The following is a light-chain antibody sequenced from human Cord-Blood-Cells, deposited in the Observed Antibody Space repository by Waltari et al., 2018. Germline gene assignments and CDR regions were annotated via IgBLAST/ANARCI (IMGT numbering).Light chain of an antibody. Sequence: QSALTQPASVSGSPGQSITISFTGTTSDVGSYNLVSWYQQHPGQAPKLMIYEGSKRPSGVSNRFSGSKSGNTASLTISGLQAEDEADYYCCSYAGSSTLVFGGGTKLTVL. CDR3: CSYAGSSTLV. CDR1: TSDVGSYNL. J-gene: IGLJ2*01. CDR2: EGS. V-gene: IGLV2-23*01.